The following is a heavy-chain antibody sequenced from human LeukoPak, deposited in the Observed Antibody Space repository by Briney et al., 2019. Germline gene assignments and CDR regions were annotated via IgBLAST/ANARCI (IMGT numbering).Heavy chain of an antibody. J-gene: IGHJ4*02. CDR1: GGSISSYY. V-gene: IGHV4-59*01. Sequence: SETLSLTCTVSGGSISSYYWSWIRQPPGKGLEWIGYIYYSGSTNYNPSLKSRVTISVDTSKNQFSLKLSSVTAADTAVYYCARVSSVTNFDYWGQGTLVTVSS. D-gene: IGHD3-10*01. CDR2: IYYSGST. CDR3: ARVSSVTNFDY.